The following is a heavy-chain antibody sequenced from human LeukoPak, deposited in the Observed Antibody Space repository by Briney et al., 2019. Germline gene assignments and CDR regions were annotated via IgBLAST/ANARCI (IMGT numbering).Heavy chain of an antibody. CDR1: GGSFSGYY. Sequence: SETLSLACAVYGGSFSGYYWSWIRQPPGKGLEWIGEINHSGSTNYNPSLKSRVTISVDTSKNQFSLKLSSVTAADTAVYYCARLYDSSGYYFDYWGQGTLVTVSS. V-gene: IGHV4-34*01. CDR3: ARLYDSSGYYFDY. CDR2: INHSGST. J-gene: IGHJ4*02. D-gene: IGHD3-22*01.